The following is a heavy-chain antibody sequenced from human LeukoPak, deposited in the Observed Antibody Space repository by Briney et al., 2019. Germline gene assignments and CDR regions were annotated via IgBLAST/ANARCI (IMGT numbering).Heavy chain of an antibody. Sequence: ASVKVSCKASGYTFTSYGISWVRQAPGQGPEWMGWMNPNSGNTGYAQKFQGRVTMTRNSSISTAYMELSSLRSEDTAVYYCARGHRSRGTRTNWFDPWGQGTLVTVSS. CDR2: MNPNSGNT. D-gene: IGHD1-7*01. CDR1: GYTFTSYG. V-gene: IGHV1-8*02. J-gene: IGHJ5*02. CDR3: ARGHRSRGTRTNWFDP.